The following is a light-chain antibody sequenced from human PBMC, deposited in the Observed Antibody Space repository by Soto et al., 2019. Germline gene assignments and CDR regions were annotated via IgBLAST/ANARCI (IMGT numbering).Light chain of an antibody. Sequence: DIQMTQSPSSLSASVGDRVTITCRASQSISSYLNWYQQKPGKAPKLLIYAASSLQSGVPSRFSGSRSGPDFTLTIRSLQPEDFATYYCQQSYSSPPTCGQGTKVDIK. J-gene: IGKJ1*01. CDR2: AAS. CDR1: QSISSY. CDR3: QQSYSSPPT. V-gene: IGKV1-39*01.